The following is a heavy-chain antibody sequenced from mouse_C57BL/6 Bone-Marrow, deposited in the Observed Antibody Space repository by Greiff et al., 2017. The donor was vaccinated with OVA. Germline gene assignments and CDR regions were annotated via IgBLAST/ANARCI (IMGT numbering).Heavy chain of an antibody. CDR2: IDPEVGET. J-gene: IGHJ3*01. Sequence: VQLQQSGAELVKPGASVKLSCTASGFNIKDYYMHWVKQRTEQGLEWIGSIDPEVGETKSAPKFQGKATITAATSSNTAYLQLSSLTSEDTAVYYCASPDYENWGQGTLVTVSA. CDR3: ASPDYEN. CDR1: GFNIKDYY. D-gene: IGHD2-4*01. V-gene: IGHV14-2*01.